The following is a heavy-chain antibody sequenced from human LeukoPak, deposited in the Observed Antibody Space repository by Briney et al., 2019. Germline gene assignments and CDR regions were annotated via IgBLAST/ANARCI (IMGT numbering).Heavy chain of an antibody. CDR3: AREPGGYIYGYPFDY. CDR1: GYTFTGYY. D-gene: IGHD5-18*01. Sequence: ASVKVSCKASGYTFTGYYMHWVRQAPGQGLEWMGRINPNSGGTNYAQKFQGRVTMTRDTSISTAYMELSRLRSDDTAVYYCAREPGGYIYGYPFDYWGQGTLVTVSS. J-gene: IGHJ4*02. V-gene: IGHV1-2*06. CDR2: INPNSGGT.